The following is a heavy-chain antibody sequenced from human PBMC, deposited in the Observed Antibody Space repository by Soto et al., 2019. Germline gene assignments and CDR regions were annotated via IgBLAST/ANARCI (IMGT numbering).Heavy chain of an antibody. CDR3: AGRLEWSLYNYYYAMDV. CDR2: INHSGST. J-gene: IGHJ6*02. D-gene: IGHD3-3*01. CDR1: GGSFSGYY. Sequence: SETLSLTCAVYGGSFSGYYWSWIRQPPGKGLEWIGEINHSGSTNYNPSLKSRVTISVDTSKNQFSLKLSSVTAADTAVYYCAGRLEWSLYNYYYAMDVWGQGTTVIVS. V-gene: IGHV4-34*01.